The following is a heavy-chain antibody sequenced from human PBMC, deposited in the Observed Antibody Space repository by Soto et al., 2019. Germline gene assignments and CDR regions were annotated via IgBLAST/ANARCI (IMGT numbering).Heavy chain of an antibody. Sequence: GGSLRLSCAASGFTVSSNYMSWVRQAPGKGLEWVSVIYSGGSTYYADSVKGRFTISRDNSKNTLYLQMNSLRAEDTAVYYCARARRGYSGFQSMYAFDIWGQGTMVTVSS. V-gene: IGHV3-66*01. CDR3: ARARRGYSGFQSMYAFDI. CDR1: GFTVSSNY. CDR2: IYSGGST. D-gene: IGHD5-12*01. J-gene: IGHJ3*02.